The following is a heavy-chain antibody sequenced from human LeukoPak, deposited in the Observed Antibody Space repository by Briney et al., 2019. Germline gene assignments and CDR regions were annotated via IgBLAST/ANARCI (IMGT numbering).Heavy chain of an antibody. V-gene: IGHV3-7*01. J-gene: IGHJ4*02. D-gene: IGHD3-10*01. CDR2: IKQDGSEK. CDR1: GFTFSNYW. CDR3: ARARTWSGTLGYYFDH. Sequence: PGGSLRLSCAASGFTFSNYWMSWVRQAPGKGLEWVASIKQDGSEKYYVDSVKGRFTISRDNAKNSLSLQMNSLRAEDTAVYHCARARTWSGTLGYYFDHWGQGTLVTVSS.